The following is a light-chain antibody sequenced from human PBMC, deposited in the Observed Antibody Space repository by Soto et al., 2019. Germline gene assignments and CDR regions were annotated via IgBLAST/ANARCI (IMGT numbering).Light chain of an antibody. J-gene: IGLJ1*01. CDR2: DTS. Sequence: AVVTQEPSLTVSPGGTVTLTCGSSTGAVTSGHYPYWFQQKPGRAPRTLIYDTSNKHSWTPARFSGSLLGGKAALTLSGAQPEDEAEYYCLLSYSGASYVFGTGTKV. V-gene: IGLV7-46*01. CDR1: TGAVTSGHY. CDR3: LLSYSGASYV.